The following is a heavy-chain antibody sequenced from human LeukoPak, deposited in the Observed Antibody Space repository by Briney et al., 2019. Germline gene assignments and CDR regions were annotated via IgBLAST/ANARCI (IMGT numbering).Heavy chain of an antibody. CDR2: INSDGINT. J-gene: IGHJ6*03. CDR3: ARETYSSSWSAKFYYYYYMDV. CDR1: GFTFSNYW. Sequence: PGGSLRLSCAASGFTFSNYWMHWVRQAPGKGLVWVSRINSDGINTSYADSVKGRFTISRDNAKNTLNLQMNSVRAEDTAVYYCARETYSSSWSAKFYYYYYMDVWGKGTTVTVPS. V-gene: IGHV3-74*01. D-gene: IGHD6-13*01.